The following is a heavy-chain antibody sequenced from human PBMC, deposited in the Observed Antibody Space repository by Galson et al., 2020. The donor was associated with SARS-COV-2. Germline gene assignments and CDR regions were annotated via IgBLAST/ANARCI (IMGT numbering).Heavy chain of an antibody. CDR1: GGSISSYP. V-gene: IGHV4-59*01. J-gene: IGHJ6*04. D-gene: IGHD6-13*01. CDR2: IDYSGST. CDR3: ARLGIAEPPVGGRDF. Sequence: ETSETLSPTCTLSGGSISSYPWSWIPQPPGKGLEWIGYIDYSGSTNYNPSLKSRVTISVDTSKNQFSLKLSSVTAADTAMYYCARLGIAEPPVGGRDFWSKGTTVTVS.